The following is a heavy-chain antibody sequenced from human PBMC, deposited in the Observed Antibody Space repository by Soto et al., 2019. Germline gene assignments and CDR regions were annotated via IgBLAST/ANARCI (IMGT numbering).Heavy chain of an antibody. CDR3: AKDSGAYDSRGQDNFD. V-gene: IGHV3-9*01. J-gene: IGHJ4*02. Sequence: EVQLVESGGGLVQPGRSLRLSCAASGFTFDDYAMHWVRQAPGKGLEWVSGISWNSGSIGYADSVKGRFTISRDNAKNSLYLQMNSLRAEDTALYYCAKDSGAYDSRGQDNFDWGQGTLVTVSS. D-gene: IGHD3-22*01. CDR2: ISWNSGSI. CDR1: GFTFDDYA.